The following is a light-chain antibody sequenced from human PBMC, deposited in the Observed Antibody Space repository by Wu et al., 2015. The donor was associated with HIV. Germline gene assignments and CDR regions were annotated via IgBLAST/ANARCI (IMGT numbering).Light chain of an antibody. CDR1: QSVSRYQ. V-gene: IGKV3-20*01. CDR2: SAS. CDR3: QQYGSFSLT. Sequence: EIVLTQSPGTLSLSPGERATLSCRASQSVSRYQLAWYQQKPGQAPRLLIYSASTRATGTPDRFIGSGSGTDFTLAISRLEPEDFAVYYCQQYGSFSLTFGGGTKVEI. J-gene: IGKJ4*01.